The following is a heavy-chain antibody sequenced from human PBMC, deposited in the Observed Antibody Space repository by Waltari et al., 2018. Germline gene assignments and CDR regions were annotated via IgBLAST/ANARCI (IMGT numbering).Heavy chain of an antibody. V-gene: IGHV4-4*02. J-gene: IGHJ4*02. CDR2: VHHSGKT. CDR3: AGDRAIGLFFDY. CDR1: GDSISGNYW. D-gene: IGHD2-2*01. Sequence: QVQLQESGQGLVKPSGTLSLTCAVSGDSISGNYWWSWVRKSPEKGLEWIGQVHHSGKTHYNPSLQSRVTISLDKPKNQCSLNLNSVTGADTAVYYCAGDRAIGLFFDYWGRGTLVAVSS.